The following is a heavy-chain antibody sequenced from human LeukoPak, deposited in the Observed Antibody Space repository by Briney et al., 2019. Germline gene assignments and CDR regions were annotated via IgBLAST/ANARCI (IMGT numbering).Heavy chain of an antibody. CDR3: ASLVGSGYFYDAFDI. J-gene: IGHJ3*02. CDR1: GGSISSSSYY. Sequence: SETLSLTCTVSGGSISSSSYYWGWIRQPPGMGLEWIGSIYYSGSTYNNPSLKSRVTISVDTSKNQFSLKLSSVTAADTAVYYCASLVGSGYFYDAFDIWGQGTMVTVSS. CDR2: IYYSGST. V-gene: IGHV4-39*01. D-gene: IGHD3-3*01.